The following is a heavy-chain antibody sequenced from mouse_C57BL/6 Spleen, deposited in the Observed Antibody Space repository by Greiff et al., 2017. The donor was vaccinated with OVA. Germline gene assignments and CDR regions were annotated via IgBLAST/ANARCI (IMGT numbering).Heavy chain of an antibody. CDR2: INPSTGGT. D-gene: IGHD1-1*01. CDR1: GYSFTGYY. J-gene: IGHJ4*01. Sequence: VQLQQSGPELVKPGASVKISCKASGYSFTGYYMNWVKQSPEKSLEWIGEINPSTGGTTYIQKFKAKATLTVDKSSSTAYMQLKSLTSEDSAVYYCARERINTVVAEAMDYWGQGTSVTVSS. V-gene: IGHV1-42*01. CDR3: ARERINTVVAEAMDY.